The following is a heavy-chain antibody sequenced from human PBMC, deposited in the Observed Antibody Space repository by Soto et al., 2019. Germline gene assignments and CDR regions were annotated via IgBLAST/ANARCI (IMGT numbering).Heavy chain of an antibody. CDR3: ARTYDSNGYANEFDS. J-gene: IGHJ4*02. Sequence: SETLSLTCNVSGRSIKSYYWSWVRQPPGTGLEWIGYIYNSGITSYNPSLTSRVTMSADTSKNQFSLKLTSVTGADTAVYYCARTYDSNGYANEFDSWGQGILVTVSS. CDR2: IYNSGIT. V-gene: IGHV4-59*01. CDR1: GRSIKSYY. D-gene: IGHD3-22*01.